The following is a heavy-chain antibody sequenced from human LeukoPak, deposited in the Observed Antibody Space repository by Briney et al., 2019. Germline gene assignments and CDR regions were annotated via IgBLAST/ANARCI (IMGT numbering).Heavy chain of an antibody. D-gene: IGHD3-10*01. CDR1: GYTLTELT. CDR2: FVPEDGET. V-gene: IGHV1-24*01. J-gene: IGHJ4*02. Sequence: ASVKVSSKVSGYTLTELTMHWGRQAPRKGLEWMGGFVPEDGETIYAQKFQGRVTMTEDTSTDTAYMELSSLRSEDTAVYYCATQRVTMVRGVILFDYWGQGTLVTVSS. CDR3: ATQRVTMVRGVILFDY.